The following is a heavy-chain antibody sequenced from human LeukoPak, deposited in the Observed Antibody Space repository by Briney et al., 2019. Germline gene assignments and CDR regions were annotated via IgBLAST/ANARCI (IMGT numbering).Heavy chain of an antibody. J-gene: IGHJ4*02. CDR1: GGSISSHY. CDR2: IYYSGST. D-gene: IGHD6-19*01. V-gene: IGHV4-59*11. Sequence: SETLSLTCTVSGGSISSHYWSWIRQPPGKGLEWIGYIYYSGSTNYNSSLKSRVTISVDTSKNQFSLKLSSVTAADTAVYYCARVKYSSGWYGSFDYWGQGTLVTVSS. CDR3: ARVKYSSGWYGSFDY.